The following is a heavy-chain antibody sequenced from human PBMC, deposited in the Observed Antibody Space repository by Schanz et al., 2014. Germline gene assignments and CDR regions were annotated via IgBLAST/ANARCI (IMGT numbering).Heavy chain of an antibody. V-gene: IGHV1-69*02. CDR1: GGTFSTYT. CDR3: ASSGAGYSSSWDFDY. CDR2: IIPILGIA. D-gene: IGHD6-13*01. Sequence: QVQLVQSGAEVKKPGSSVKVSCKASGGTFSTYTISWVRQAPGQGLEWMGRIIPILGIANYAQKFQGRVTITADKSTFTAYMDVSSLRSKDTAVDYCASSGAGYSSSWDFDYWGQGTLVTVSS. J-gene: IGHJ4*02.